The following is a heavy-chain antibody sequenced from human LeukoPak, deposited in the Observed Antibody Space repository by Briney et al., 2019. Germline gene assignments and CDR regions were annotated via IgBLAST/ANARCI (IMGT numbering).Heavy chain of an antibody. CDR2: ISAYNGNT. J-gene: IGHJ4*02. V-gene: IGHV1-18*01. CDR3: ARIENFAETATIASDY. D-gene: IGHD5-24*01. CDR1: GYTFTSYG. Sequence: GASVKVSCKASGYTFTSYGISWVRQAPGQGLEWMGWISAYNGNTNYAQKLQGRVTMTTDTSTSTAYMELRSLRSDDTAVYYCARIENFAETATIASDYWGQGTLVTVSS.